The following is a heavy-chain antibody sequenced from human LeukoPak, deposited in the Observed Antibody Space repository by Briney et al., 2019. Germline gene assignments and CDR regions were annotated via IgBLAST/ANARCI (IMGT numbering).Heavy chain of an antibody. CDR2: ISAYNGNT. CDR1: GYTFLNYD. D-gene: IGHD2-15*01. J-gene: IGHJ4*02. Sequence: GASVKVSCKASGYTFLNYDFTWVRQAPGQGLEWLGYISAYNGNTNYAQKVQGRITMTTDTSTSTAYMEMRSLRSDDTAVYYCARDCSGSSCYWIHWGQGTLVTVSS. CDR3: ARDCSGSSCYWIH. V-gene: IGHV1-18*01.